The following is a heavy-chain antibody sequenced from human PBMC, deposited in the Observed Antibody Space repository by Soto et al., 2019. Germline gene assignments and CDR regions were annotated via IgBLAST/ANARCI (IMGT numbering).Heavy chain of an antibody. D-gene: IGHD3-22*01. CDR3: ARGNYYDSSGYFDY. J-gene: IGHJ4*02. CDR2: IWYDGSNK. CDR1: GFTFSSYG. V-gene: IGHV3-33*01. Sequence: PGGSLRLSCAASGFTFSSYGMHWVRQAPGKGVEWVAVIWYDGSNKYYADPVKGRFTISRDNSKNTLYLQMNSLRAEDTAVYYCARGNYYDSSGYFDYWGQATLVAVSS.